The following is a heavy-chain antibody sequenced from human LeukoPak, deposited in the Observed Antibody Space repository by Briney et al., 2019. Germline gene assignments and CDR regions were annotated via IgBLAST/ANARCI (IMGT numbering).Heavy chain of an antibody. D-gene: IGHD3-16*01. J-gene: IGHJ4*02. Sequence: GGSLRLSCAASGFTFSSYSMNWVRQAPGKGLEWVSSISSSSSYIYYADSVKGRFTISRDNAKNSLYLQMNSLRAEDTAVYYCARRRPGRGGVSLLDYWGQGTLVTVSS. CDR1: GFTFSSYS. CDR3: ARRRPGRGGVSLLDY. V-gene: IGHV3-21*01. CDR2: ISSSSSYI.